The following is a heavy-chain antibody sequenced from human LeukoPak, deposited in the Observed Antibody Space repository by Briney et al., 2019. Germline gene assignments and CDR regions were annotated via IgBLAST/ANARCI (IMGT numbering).Heavy chain of an antibody. Sequence: SQTLSLTCAISGESVSSKNGAWNWIRQSPSRGLEWLGRTYYRSKWYTDYAVSMNWRITINPDTSKNQFSLQLNSVTPDDTAVYYCARDVGTSGWHTFDYWGQGTLVTVSS. CDR1: GESVSSKNGA. J-gene: IGHJ4*02. CDR3: ARDVGTSGWHTFDY. V-gene: IGHV6-1*01. CDR2: TYYRSKWYT. D-gene: IGHD6-19*01.